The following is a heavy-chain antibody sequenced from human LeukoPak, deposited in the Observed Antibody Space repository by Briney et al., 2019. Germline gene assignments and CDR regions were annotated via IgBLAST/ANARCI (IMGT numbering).Heavy chain of an antibody. CDR3: ARDLPGGYPEAPFDY. V-gene: IGHV1-69*01. Sequence: SVKVSCKASGGTFSCYAISWVRQAPGQGLEWMGGIIPIFGTANYAQKFQGRVTITADESTSTAYMELSSLRSEDTAVYYCARDLPGGYPEAPFDYWGQGTLVTVSS. D-gene: IGHD3-22*01. CDR1: GGTFSCYA. CDR2: IIPIFGTA. J-gene: IGHJ4*02.